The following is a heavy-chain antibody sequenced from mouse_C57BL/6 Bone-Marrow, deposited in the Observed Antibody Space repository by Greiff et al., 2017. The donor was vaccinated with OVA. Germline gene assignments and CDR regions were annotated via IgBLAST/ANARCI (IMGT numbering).Heavy chain of an antibody. V-gene: IGHV1-18*01. CDR1: GYTFTDYN. Sequence: VQLKQSGPELVKPGASVKIPCKASGYTFTDYNMDWVKQSHGKSLEWIGDINPNNGGTIYNQKFKGKATLTVDKSSSTAYMELRRLTSEDTAVYYCARGDGYFLHWYFDVWGTGTTVTVSS. CDR2: INPNNGGT. D-gene: IGHD2-3*01. J-gene: IGHJ1*03. CDR3: ARGDGYFLHWYFDV.